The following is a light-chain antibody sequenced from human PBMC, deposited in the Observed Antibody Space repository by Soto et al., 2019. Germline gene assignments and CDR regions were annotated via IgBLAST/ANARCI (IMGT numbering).Light chain of an antibody. CDR3: QSYDSSRVV. V-gene: IGLV1-40*01. Sequence: QSVLTQPPSVSGAPGQRVTISCTGSSSNIGAGYDVHWYQQLPGTAPKHLIYGNSNRPSGVPDRFSGSKSGTSASLAITGLQAEDEADYYCQSYDSSRVVFGGGTKLTVL. CDR1: SSNIGAGYD. CDR2: GNS. J-gene: IGLJ2*01.